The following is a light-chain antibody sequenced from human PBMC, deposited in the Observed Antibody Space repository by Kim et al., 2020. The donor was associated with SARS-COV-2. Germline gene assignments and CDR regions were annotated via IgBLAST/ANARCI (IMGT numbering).Light chain of an antibody. CDR2: VNSDGSH. J-gene: IGLJ2*01. V-gene: IGLV4-69*01. CDR3: QTWGSGIHL. Sequence: SVKLTCTLSSGHITDAIAWHQKHPEKGPRYLMKVNSDGSHMKGDGIPDRFSGSSSGAERYLTISSLQSEDEADYYCQTWGSGIHLFGGGTKLTVL. CDR1: SGHITDA.